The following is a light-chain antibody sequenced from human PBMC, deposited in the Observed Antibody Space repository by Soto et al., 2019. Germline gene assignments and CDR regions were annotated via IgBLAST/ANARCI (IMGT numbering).Light chain of an antibody. CDR3: QQYGSSPLT. Sequence: EIVLTQSPGTLSLSPGERATLSCRASQSVSSSYLAWYQQKPGQAHRLLIYGASSMATGIPDRFSGSGSGTDFTLTISRLEPEDFAVYYCQQYGSSPLTFGGGTKVEIK. CDR1: QSVSSSY. CDR2: GAS. J-gene: IGKJ4*01. V-gene: IGKV3-20*01.